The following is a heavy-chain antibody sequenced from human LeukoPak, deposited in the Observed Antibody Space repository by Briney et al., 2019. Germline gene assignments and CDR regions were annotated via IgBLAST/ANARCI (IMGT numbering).Heavy chain of an antibody. CDR2: MNPNSGNT. CDR3: ATGITGAGYYYYGMDV. J-gene: IGHJ6*02. D-gene: IGHD1-20*01. Sequence: GASVKVSCKASGYTFTSYDINWVRQATGQGLEWMGWMNPNSGNTGYAQKFQGRVTMTRNTSISTAYMELSSLRSEDTAVYYCATGITGAGYYYYGMDVWGQGTTVTVSS. CDR1: GYTFTSYD. V-gene: IGHV1-8*01.